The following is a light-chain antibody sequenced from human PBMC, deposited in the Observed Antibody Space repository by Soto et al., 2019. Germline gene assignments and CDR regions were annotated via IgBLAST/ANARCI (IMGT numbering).Light chain of an antibody. CDR1: SSDVGAYEH. Sequence: QSALTQPASVSGSPGQSVTISCTGASSDVGAYEHVSWYQQHPGRAPKLILYDVNNRPSGVSNHFSGSKSGNTASLVISGLQANDEADYYRSSYSTTNILVFGSGTQLTVL. CDR3: SSYSTTNILV. CDR2: DVN. J-gene: IGLJ1*01. V-gene: IGLV2-14*03.